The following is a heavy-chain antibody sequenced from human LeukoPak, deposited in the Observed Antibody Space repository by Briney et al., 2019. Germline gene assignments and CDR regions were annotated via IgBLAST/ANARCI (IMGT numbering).Heavy chain of an antibody. Sequence: SETLSLTCTVSGGSISSGGYYWSWIRQHPGKGLEWIGYIYYSGSTYYNPSLKSRVTISVDTSKNQFSLKLSSVTAADTAVYHCARLYGSGSYFDYWGQGTLVTVSS. CDR1: GGSISSGGYY. V-gene: IGHV4-31*03. CDR2: IYYSGST. CDR3: ARLYGSGSYFDY. D-gene: IGHD3-10*01. J-gene: IGHJ4*02.